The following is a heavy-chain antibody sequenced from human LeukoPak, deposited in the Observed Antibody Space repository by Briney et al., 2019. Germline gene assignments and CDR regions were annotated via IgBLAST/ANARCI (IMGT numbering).Heavy chain of an antibody. CDR2: FDPEDGET. Sequence: ASVKVSCKASGYTLTELSMHWLRQAPGKGIEWMGGFDPEDGETIYAQKFRGRVTMTEDTSTNTAYMDLSSLRSEDTAVYYCATLTTMTVVLWGQGTLVTVSS. CDR3: ATLTTMTVVL. CDR1: GYTLTELS. D-gene: IGHD3-22*01. V-gene: IGHV1-24*01. J-gene: IGHJ4*02.